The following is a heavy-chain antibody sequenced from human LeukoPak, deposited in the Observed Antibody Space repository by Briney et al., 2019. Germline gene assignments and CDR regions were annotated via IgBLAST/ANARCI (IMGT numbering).Heavy chain of an antibody. V-gene: IGHV3-7*05. D-gene: IGHD3-3*01. J-gene: IGHJ6*02. CDR1: SFTFSNYW. Sequence: GGSLRLSCAASSFTFSNYWMSWVRQAPGKGLEWVANINQDGSEKYYVDSVKGRFTISRDNAKNSLYLQMNSLRAEDTAVYYCAREGEYYDFWSGYPLDFYGLDVWGQGTTVTVSS. CDR3: AREGEYYDFWSGYPLDFYGLDV. CDR2: INQDGSEK.